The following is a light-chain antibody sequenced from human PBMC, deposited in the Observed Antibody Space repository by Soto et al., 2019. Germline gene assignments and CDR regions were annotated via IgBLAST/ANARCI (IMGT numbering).Light chain of an antibody. CDR3: QVWDSNSEHVV. Sequence: SYELSQPPSVSVAPGQTASISCGGNNIGSESVHWYQQKPGQAPVLVVYDDFDRPSGIPERFSGSNSGNTATLTISRVEAGDEADYYCQVWDSNSEHVVFGGGTKVTVL. CDR2: DDF. V-gene: IGLV3-21*02. J-gene: IGLJ2*01. CDR1: NIGSES.